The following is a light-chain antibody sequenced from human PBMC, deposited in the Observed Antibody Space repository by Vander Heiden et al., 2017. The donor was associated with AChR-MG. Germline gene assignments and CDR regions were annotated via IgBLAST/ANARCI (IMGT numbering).Light chain of an antibody. CDR2: AAS. J-gene: IGKJ2*01. Sequence: DIQMTHSTSSLSASVRDRVTLTCRASQTISSYLNWYQQKPGKAPKLLIYAASSLQSGVPSRFSGSGSGTDFTLTISSLQREDFATYYCQQTYSTRMYTFGQGTKLEIK. CDR3: QQTYSTRMYT. V-gene: IGKV1-39*01. CDR1: QTISSY.